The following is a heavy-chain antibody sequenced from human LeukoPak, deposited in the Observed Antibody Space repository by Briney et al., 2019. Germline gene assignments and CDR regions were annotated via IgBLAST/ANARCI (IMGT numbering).Heavy chain of an antibody. Sequence: SQTLSLTCAVSGGSINSGGYSWSWIRQPRGKGLEWIGYIYHSGSTYYNPSLKSRVTISVDRSKNQFSLKLSSVTAADTAVYYCARSSWPYSSSWRWFDPWGQGTLVTVSS. J-gene: IGHJ5*02. V-gene: IGHV4-30-2*01. D-gene: IGHD6-6*01. CDR1: GGSINSGGYS. CDR2: IYHSGST. CDR3: ARSSWPYSSSWRWFDP.